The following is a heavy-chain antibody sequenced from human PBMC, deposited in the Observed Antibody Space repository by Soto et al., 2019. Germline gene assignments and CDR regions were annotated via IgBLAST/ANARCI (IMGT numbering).Heavy chain of an antibody. J-gene: IGHJ4*02. Sequence: GESLKISCKGSGYSFTNYWIAWVRQMPGKGLEWMGVIYPTDSDSRYSPSFQGQVTISADKSISTAYLHWSSLKASDTAMYYCARQYVTEATIPLLYYDYWGQGTLVTVSS. CDR2: IYPTDSDS. D-gene: IGHD5-12*01. CDR3: ARQYVTEATIPLLYYDY. V-gene: IGHV5-51*01. CDR1: GYSFTNYW.